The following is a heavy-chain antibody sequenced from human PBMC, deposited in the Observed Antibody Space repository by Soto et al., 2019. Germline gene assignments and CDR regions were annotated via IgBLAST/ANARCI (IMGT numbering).Heavy chain of an antibody. J-gene: IGHJ4*02. CDR3: AKASKGYTGYDLEY. CDR1: GFSFGGYG. CDR2: LSGSGSTT. D-gene: IGHD5-12*01. V-gene: IGHV3-23*01. Sequence: EVQLLESGGDLVQPGGSLRLSCAASGFSFGGYGMSWVRQAPGKGLEWVSALSGSGSTTYYADSVRGRFIISRDNSRDPLFLQMNSLRAEDTGVYFCAKASKGYTGYDLEYWGQGTVVTVSP.